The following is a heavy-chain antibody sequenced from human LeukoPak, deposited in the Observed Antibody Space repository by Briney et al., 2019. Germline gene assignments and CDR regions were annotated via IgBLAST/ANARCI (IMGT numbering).Heavy chain of an antibody. J-gene: IGHJ4*02. Sequence: SETLSLTCTVSGGSVSSGGYYWSWIRQHPGKGLEWIGYIYYSGSTYYNPSLKSRVTISVDTSKNQFSLKLSSVTAADTAVYYCARESSGYSVFDYWGQGTLVTVSS. CDR3: ARESSGYSVFDY. CDR1: GGSVSSGGYY. V-gene: IGHV4-31*03. D-gene: IGHD3-22*01. CDR2: IYYSGST.